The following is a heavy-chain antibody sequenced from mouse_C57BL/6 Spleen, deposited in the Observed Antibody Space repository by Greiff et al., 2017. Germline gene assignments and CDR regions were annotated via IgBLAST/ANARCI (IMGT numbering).Heavy chain of an antibody. CDR3: ARSDGTFDY. CDR2: INPSTGGT. CDR1: GYSFTGYY. V-gene: IGHV1-42*01. J-gene: IGHJ2*01. Sequence: VQLQQSGPELVKPGASVKISCKASGYSFTGYYMNWVKQSPEKSLEWIGEINPSTGGTTYNQKFNAKATLTVDKSSSTAYMQLKSMTSEDAAVYYCARSDGTFDYWGQGTTLTVSS. D-gene: IGHD4-1*01.